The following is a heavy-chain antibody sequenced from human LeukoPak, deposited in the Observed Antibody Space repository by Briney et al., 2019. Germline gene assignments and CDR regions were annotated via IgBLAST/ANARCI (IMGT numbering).Heavy chain of an antibody. J-gene: IGHJ4*02. V-gene: IGHV3-48*03. D-gene: IGHD2-15*01. CDR1: GFTFSSYE. CDR3: ARGRIARPVDY. CDR2: ISSSGSTI. Sequence: GGSLRLSCAASGFTFSSYEMNWVRQAPGKGLEWVSYISSSGSTIYYADSVKGRFTISRDNAKNSLYLQMYSLRAEDTAVYYCARGRIARPVDYWGQGTLVTVSS.